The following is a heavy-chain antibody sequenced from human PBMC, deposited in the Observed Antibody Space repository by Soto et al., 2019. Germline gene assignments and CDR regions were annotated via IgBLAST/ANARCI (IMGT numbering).Heavy chain of an antibody. CDR3: AKDRITIFQGGYYYGLDV. CDR1: GFVFNKFG. J-gene: IGHJ6*02. Sequence: LVESGGDVVQPGGSLKLSCTASGFVFNKFGIDWVRQAPGKGLEWVGLISYDGKHEYYSDSVKGRFTISRDDSKNTVSLQMNSLRVEDKAVYYWAKDRITIFQGGYYYGLDVWGQGTTVTVSS. V-gene: IGHV3-30*02. CDR2: ISYDGKHE. D-gene: IGHD3-3*01.